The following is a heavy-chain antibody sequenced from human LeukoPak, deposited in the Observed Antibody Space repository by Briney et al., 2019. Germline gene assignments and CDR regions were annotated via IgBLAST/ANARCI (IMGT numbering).Heavy chain of an antibody. V-gene: IGHV3-15*01. CDR3: TTDVLCSTSCSITGY. Sequence: GGSLRLSCAASGFTFSNAWMSWVRQAPGKGLEWVGRIKSKTDGGTTDYAAPVKGRFTISRDDSKNTLYLQMNSLKTEDTAVYYCTTDVLCSTSCSITGYWGQGTLVTVSS. CDR1: GFTFSNAW. CDR2: IKSKTDGGTT. J-gene: IGHJ4*02. D-gene: IGHD2-2*01.